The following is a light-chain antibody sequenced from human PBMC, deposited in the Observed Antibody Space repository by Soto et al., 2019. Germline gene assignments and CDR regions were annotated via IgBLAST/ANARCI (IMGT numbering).Light chain of an antibody. Sequence: EIVMTQSPATLSVSPGERATLSCRASQSVGSNLAWYQQKPGQAPRLLIYGSSTTATGIPARFSGSGSGTEFTLTISRLQSEDFAVYYCQQYNNWPPYTFGQGTKLEI. J-gene: IGKJ2*01. CDR3: QQYNNWPPYT. V-gene: IGKV3-15*01. CDR2: GSS. CDR1: QSVGSN.